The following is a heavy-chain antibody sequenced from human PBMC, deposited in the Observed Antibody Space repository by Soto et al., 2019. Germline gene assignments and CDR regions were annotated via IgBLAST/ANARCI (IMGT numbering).Heavy chain of an antibody. Sequence: QVQLQESGPGLVKPSGTLSLTCAVSGGSISSSNWWSWVRHPPRKGLERIGQIYHSGSTNYNPSLRSRVTISVDKSKNQFSLKLSSVTAADTAVYYCARCIAAAGPIDYWGQGTLVTVSS. V-gene: IGHV4-4*02. CDR3: ARCIAAAGPIDY. CDR1: GGSISSSNW. J-gene: IGHJ4*02. CDR2: IYHSGST. D-gene: IGHD6-13*01.